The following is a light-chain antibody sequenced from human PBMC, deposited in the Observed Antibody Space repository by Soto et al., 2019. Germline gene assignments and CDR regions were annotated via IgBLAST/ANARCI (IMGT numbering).Light chain of an antibody. V-gene: IGLV1-44*01. CDR3: AAWDDSLNGSVV. Sequence: QSALTQPPSASGTPGQRVTISCSGSSSNIGSNTANWYQQLPGTAPKLLIYSNNQRPSGVPDRFSGSKSGTSASLAISGLQSEDEADYYCAAWDDSLNGSVVFGGGTKVNVL. CDR2: SNN. CDR1: SSNIGSNT. J-gene: IGLJ2*01.